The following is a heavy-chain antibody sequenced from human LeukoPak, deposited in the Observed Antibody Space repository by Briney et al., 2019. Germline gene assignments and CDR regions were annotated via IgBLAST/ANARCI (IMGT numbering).Heavy chain of an antibody. D-gene: IGHD3-16*01. V-gene: IGHV1-18*01. CDR3: ARDRGMDYVWGSSDC. Sequence: ASVKVSCKASGYTFTSYGISWVRQAPGQGLEWMGWISAYNGNTNYAQKLQGRVTMTTDTSTSTAYMELRSLRSDDTAVYYCARDRGMDYVWGSSDCWGQGTLVTVSS. CDR2: ISAYNGNT. J-gene: IGHJ4*02. CDR1: GYTFTSYG.